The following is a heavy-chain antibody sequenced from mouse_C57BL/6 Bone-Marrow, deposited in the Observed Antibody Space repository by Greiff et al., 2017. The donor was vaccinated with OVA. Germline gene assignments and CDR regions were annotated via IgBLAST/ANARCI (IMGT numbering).Heavy chain of an antibody. CDR2: IYPGSGST. Sequence: VQLQQSGAELVKPGASVKMSCKASGYTFTSYWITWVKQRPGQGLEWIGDIYPGSGSTNYNEKFKSKATLTVDTSSSTAYMQLSSLTSEDSAVYYCARGRYYYGSSYPYYFDYWGQGTTLTVSS. J-gene: IGHJ2*01. CDR3: ARGRYYYGSSYPYYFDY. CDR1: GYTFTSYW. D-gene: IGHD1-1*01. V-gene: IGHV1-55*01.